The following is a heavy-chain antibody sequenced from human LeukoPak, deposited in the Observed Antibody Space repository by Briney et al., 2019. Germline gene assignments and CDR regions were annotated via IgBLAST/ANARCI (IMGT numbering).Heavy chain of an antibody. CDR3: ATHFWSGYSPFDY. D-gene: IGHD3-3*02. CDR2: ISSSSSYT. J-gene: IGHJ4*02. Sequence: PGGSLKLSLSASGFNLKYFNLKWVPQASRKGLEWVLYISSSSSYTNYADSVKGRFTISRDNAKKSLYPQMNSLRAEDTAVYYCATHFWSGYSPFDYWGQGTLVTVSS. CDR1: GFNLKYFN. V-gene: IGHV3-11*06.